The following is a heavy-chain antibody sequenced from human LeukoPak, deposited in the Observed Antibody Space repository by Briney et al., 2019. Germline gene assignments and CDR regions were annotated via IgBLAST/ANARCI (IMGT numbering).Heavy chain of an antibody. D-gene: IGHD3-3*01. CDR3: AASYYDFWSGYYTLDY. CDR1: GFTFTSSA. V-gene: IGHV1-58*02. J-gene: IGHJ4*02. Sequence: SVKVSCKASGFTFTSSAMQWLRQARGQRLEWIGWIVVGSGNTNYAQKFQERVTITRDMSTSTAYMELSSLRSEDTAVYYCAASYYDFWSGYYTLDYWGQGTLVTVSS. CDR2: IVVGSGNT.